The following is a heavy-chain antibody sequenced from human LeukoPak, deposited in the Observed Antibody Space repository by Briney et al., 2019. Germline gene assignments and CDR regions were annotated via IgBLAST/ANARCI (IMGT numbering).Heavy chain of an antibody. Sequence: SETLSLTCAVSGGSISSSNWWSWVRQPPGKGLEWIGEIYHSGSTNYNPSLKSRVTISVDKSKNQFSLKLSSVTAADTAVYYCARGVTYYDILTGYYGSYYFDYWGRGTLVTVSS. J-gene: IGHJ4*02. D-gene: IGHD3-9*01. V-gene: IGHV4-4*02. CDR3: ARGVTYYDILTGYYGSYYFDY. CDR2: IYHSGST. CDR1: GGSISSSNW.